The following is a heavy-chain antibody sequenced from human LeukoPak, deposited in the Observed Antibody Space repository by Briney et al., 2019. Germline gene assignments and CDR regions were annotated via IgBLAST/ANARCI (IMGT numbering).Heavy chain of an antibody. J-gene: IGHJ4*02. D-gene: IGHD3-22*01. CDR2: ISGSGGST. CDR3: VKDRGRITMIAADY. CDR1: GFSYG. V-gene: IGHV3-23*01. Sequence: PGGSLRLSCAASGFSYGVSWLRQAPGKGLEWVSAISGSGGSTYYADSVKGRFTISRDNSKNTLYLQMNSLRAEDTAVYYCVKDRGRITMIAADYWGQGTLVTVSS.